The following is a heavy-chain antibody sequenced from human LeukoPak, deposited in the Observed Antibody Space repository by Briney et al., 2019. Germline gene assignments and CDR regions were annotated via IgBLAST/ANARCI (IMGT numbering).Heavy chain of an antibody. CDR2: INYSGTT. D-gene: IGHD3-9*01. J-gene: IGHJ4*02. Sequence: SETLSLTCTVSGDSISSSGCYWAWIRQAPGRGVEWIGSINYSGTTYYNPCRKSRVTVSVDTSNNQFSLKLRSVTAADTAVYYCAGTYYDILTGLYYFDYWGQGTLVTVSS. V-gene: IGHV4-39*07. CDR1: GDSISSSGCY. CDR3: AGTYYDILTGLYYFDY.